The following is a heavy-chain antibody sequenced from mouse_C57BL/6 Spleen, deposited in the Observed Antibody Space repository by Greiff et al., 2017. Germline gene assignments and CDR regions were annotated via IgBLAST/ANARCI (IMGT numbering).Heavy chain of an antibody. CDR2: IDPEPGGT. Sequence: QVQLQQSGAELVRPGASVTLSCKAPGYPFTDYELHWVKQTPVHGLEWIGAIDPEPGGTAYNQKFKGKAILTADKSSSTAYMELRSLTSEDSAVYYCAYGSTWYFDVWGTGTTVTVSS. J-gene: IGHJ1*03. V-gene: IGHV1-15*01. D-gene: IGHD1-1*01. CDR3: AYGSTWYFDV. CDR1: GYPFTDYE.